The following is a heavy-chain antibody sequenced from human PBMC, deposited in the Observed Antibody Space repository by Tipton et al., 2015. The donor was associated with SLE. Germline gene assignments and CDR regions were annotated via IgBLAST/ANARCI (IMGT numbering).Heavy chain of an antibody. D-gene: IGHD3-10*01. V-gene: IGHV3-33*01. J-gene: IGHJ4*02. CDR2: IWYDGSKT. CDR3: ARYLGNFASGTEHFDY. Sequence: SLRLSCAASGFTFSSYGLHWVRQAPGKGLEWVALIWYDGSKTHNVDSTKVRFTNSRDDSKNTLYLQMNSLRAEDTAVYYSARYLGNFASGTEHFDYWGQGTLVTVSS. CDR1: GFTFSSYG.